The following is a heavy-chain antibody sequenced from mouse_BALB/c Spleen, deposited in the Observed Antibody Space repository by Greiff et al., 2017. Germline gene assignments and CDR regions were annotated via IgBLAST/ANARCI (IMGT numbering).Heavy chain of an antibody. CDR1: GFAFSSYD. V-gene: IGHV5-12-1*01. D-gene: IGHD2-1*01. Sequence: KLVESGGGLVKPGGSLKLSCAASGFAFSSYDMSWVRQTPEKRLEWVAYISSGGGSTYYPDTVKGRFTISRDNAKNTLYLQMSSLKSEDTAMYYCARHGNLDYWGQGTTLTVSS. CDR2: ISSGGGST. J-gene: IGHJ2*01. CDR3: ARHGNLDY.